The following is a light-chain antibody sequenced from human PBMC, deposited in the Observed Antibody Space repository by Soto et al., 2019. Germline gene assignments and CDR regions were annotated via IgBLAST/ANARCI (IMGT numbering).Light chain of an antibody. Sequence: EIEMTQSPATLSVSPGDRATLSCRASQSVSSYLAWYQQKPGQVPKLLIYDASTMDTGIPARFSGSGSGTEFTLTISSLQSEDFAVYYCQQYNSGPRTFGPGTKVDIK. CDR2: DAS. CDR1: QSVSSY. J-gene: IGKJ3*01. V-gene: IGKV3-15*01. CDR3: QQYNSGPRT.